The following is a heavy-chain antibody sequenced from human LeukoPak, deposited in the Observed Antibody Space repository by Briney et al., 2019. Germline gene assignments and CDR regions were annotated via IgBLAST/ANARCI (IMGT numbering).Heavy chain of an antibody. J-gene: IGHJ6*03. D-gene: IGHD4/OR15-4a*01. CDR2: IKSKTDGGTT. CDR1: GFTFSNAW. CDR3: TTDLTTGETGYYYYYMDV. V-gene: IGHV3-15*01. Sequence: KPGGSLRLSCAASGFTFSNAWMSWVRQAPGKGLEWVGRIKSKTDGGTTDYAAPVKGRFTISRDDSKNTLYLQMNSLKTEDTAVYYCTTDLTTGETGYYYYYMDVWGKGTTVTVSS.